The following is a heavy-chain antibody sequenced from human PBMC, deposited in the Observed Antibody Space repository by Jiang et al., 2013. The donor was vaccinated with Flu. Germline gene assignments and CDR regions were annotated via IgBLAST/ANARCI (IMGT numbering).Heavy chain of an antibody. J-gene: IGHJ4*02. CDR3: AHRPLVEMATIEGFDY. V-gene: IGHV2-5*02. D-gene: IGHD5-24*01. CDR1: GFSLSTSGVG. Sequence: KPTQTLTLTCTFSGFSLSTSGVGVGWIRQPPGKALEWLALIYWDDDKRYSPSLKSRLTITKDTSKNQVVLTMTNMDPVDTATYYCAHRPLVEMATIEGFDYWGQGTLVTVSS. CDR2: IYWDDDK.